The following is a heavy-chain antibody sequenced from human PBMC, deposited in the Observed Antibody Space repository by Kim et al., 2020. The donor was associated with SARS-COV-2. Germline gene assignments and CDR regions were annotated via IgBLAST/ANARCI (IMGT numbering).Heavy chain of an antibody. J-gene: IGHJ6*02. Sequence: GRFTIARDNSKETLYLQMNSLRDEDTALYYCAKVVVMDGYNYYYYYGMDVWGQGTTVTVSS. D-gene: IGHD3-22*01. V-gene: IGHV3-23*01. CDR3: AKVVVMDGYNYYYYYGMDV.